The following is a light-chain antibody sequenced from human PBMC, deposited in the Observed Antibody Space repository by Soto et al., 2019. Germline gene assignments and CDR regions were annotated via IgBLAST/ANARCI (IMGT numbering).Light chain of an antibody. V-gene: IGKV1-5*01. J-gene: IGKJ1*01. Sequence: DIQMTQSPSTLSASVGDRVTITCRASQSISSSLAWYQQQPGKAPKLLIYDASSLESGVTSRFSCSGSGTEFPLTISSLQPAEFSTYYCKQYKSFSGTFGQGTKVEIK. CDR2: DAS. CDR1: QSISSS. CDR3: KQYKSFSGT.